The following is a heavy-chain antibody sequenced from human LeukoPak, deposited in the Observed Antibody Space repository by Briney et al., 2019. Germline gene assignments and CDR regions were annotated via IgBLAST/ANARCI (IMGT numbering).Heavy chain of an antibody. CDR1: GFTLKNAW. Sequence: PGGSLRLSCVASGFTLKNAWMSWVRQAPGKGLEWVGRIRSKTDGGTTDYAAPVKGRSTLSRDDPKNTLYPTMNSLQPEATAVYFCPGGTEQQWLSLDYWGQGTLVTVSS. CDR2: IRSKTDGGTT. V-gene: IGHV3-15*01. D-gene: IGHD6-19*01. J-gene: IGHJ4*02. CDR3: PGGTEQQWLSLDY.